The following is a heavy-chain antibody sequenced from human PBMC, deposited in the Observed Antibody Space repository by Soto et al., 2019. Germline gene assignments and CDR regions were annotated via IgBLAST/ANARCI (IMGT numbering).Heavy chain of an antibody. D-gene: IGHD2-8*01. J-gene: IGHJ6*02. V-gene: IGHV3-21*01. CDR2: ISSDSRYI. Sequence: EVQLVASGGGLVQPGGSLRLSCAASGFTLSNYAVNWVRQAPGKGLEWVSYISSDSRYIYHGDSGKGRFTISRDNARNSVYLQTNSLRDEDTAVYYCARIKLVYFFFINVDVYDMDVWGQGTPVTVSS. CDR3: ARIKLVYFFFINVDVYDMDV. CDR1: GFTLSNYA.